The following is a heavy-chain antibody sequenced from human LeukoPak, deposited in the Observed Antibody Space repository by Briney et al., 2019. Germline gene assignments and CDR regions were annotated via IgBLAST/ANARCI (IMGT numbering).Heavy chain of an antibody. D-gene: IGHD1-14*01. CDR2: ITWDGGIT. J-gene: IGHJ6*03. Sequence: PRGSLRLSSADPGFTFEVYSMHRVRQALGEGLEWVSLITWDGGITYYADSVKGRFTISRHNSKNSLYLQMNSLRTEDTAFYYCATGRRGTYYYMVVWGKGTTVTVSS. CDR1: GFTFEVYS. V-gene: IGHV3-43*01. CDR3: ATGRRGTYYYMVV.